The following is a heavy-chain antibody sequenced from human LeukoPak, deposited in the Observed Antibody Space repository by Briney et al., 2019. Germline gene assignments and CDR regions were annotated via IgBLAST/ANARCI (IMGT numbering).Heavy chain of an antibody. J-gene: IGHJ4*02. Sequence: PSETLSLTCTVSGGSISSYYWSWIRQPPGKGLEWIGYIYYSGSTNYNPSLKSRVTISVDTSKNQFSLKLSSVTAADTAVYYCARGSYDSSGYYYVFDYWGQETLVTVSS. CDR1: GGSISSYY. V-gene: IGHV4-59*01. D-gene: IGHD3-22*01. CDR3: ARGSYDSSGYYYVFDY. CDR2: IYYSGST.